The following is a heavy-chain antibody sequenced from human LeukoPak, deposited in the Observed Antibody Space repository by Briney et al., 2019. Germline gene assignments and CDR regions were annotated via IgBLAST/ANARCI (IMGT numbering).Heavy chain of an antibody. Sequence: GGSLRLSCAASGVTFRSYGMHWVRQAPGKGLEWVALISSDGNDKLYGDSVKGRFTISRDDSKSTLYLQMNSLRAEDTAVYYCAKTSYTGTYYYYYYCMGVWGKGTTVTVSS. J-gene: IGHJ6*03. D-gene: IGHD1-26*01. V-gene: IGHV3-30*18. CDR3: AKTSYTGTYYYYYYCMGV. CDR1: GVTFRSYG. CDR2: ISSDGNDK.